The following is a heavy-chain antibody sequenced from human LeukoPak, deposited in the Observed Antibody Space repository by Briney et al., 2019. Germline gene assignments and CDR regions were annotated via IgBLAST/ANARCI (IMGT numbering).Heavy chain of an antibody. CDR3: ASLVDIVATSAFAFDI. CDR1: GGSISSSSYY. Sequence: SETLSLTCTVSGGSISSSSYYWGWIRQPPGKGLEWLGSIYYSGSTYYNPSLKSRVTISVDTSKNQFSLKLSSVTAADTAVYYCASLVDIVATSAFAFDIWGQGTMVTVSS. CDR2: IYYSGST. V-gene: IGHV4-39*07. J-gene: IGHJ3*02. D-gene: IGHD5-12*01.